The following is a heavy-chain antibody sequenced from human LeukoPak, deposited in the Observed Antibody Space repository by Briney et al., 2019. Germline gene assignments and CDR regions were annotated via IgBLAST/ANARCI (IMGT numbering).Heavy chain of an antibody. Sequence: SETLSLTCTVSGGSISSSSYYWGWIRQPPGKGLEWIGSIYYSGSTYYNPSLKSRVTISVDTSKNQFSLKLSSVTAADTAVYYCARANIADAFDIWGQGTMVTVPS. CDR1: GGSISSSSYY. V-gene: IGHV4-39*07. CDR3: ARANIADAFDI. CDR2: IYYSGST. D-gene: IGHD2/OR15-2a*01. J-gene: IGHJ3*02.